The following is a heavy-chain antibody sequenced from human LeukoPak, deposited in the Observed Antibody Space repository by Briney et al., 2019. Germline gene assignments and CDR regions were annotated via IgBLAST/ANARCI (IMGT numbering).Heavy chain of an antibody. CDR3: ERADHRLWDGFDY. Sequence: ASVKVSCTASGYTFTTYVILWVRDAPGQGLEWMGWICGYNGNTNYTQTLQARVPLPADIPTSTSYLELTALSFDERALFYCERADHRLWDGFDYWGQGTLVTVSS. J-gene: IGHJ4*02. CDR2: ICGYNGNT. D-gene: IGHD3-16*01. CDR1: GYTFTTYV. V-gene: IGHV1-18*01.